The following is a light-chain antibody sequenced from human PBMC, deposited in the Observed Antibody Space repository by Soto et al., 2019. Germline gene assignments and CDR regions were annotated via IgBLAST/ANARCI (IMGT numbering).Light chain of an antibody. V-gene: IGLV2-23*02. Sequence: QSVLTQPASMSGSPGQSITISCTGTSSDVGNYNLVSWYQQHPGKAPKLIIYEVGKRPSGVSNRFSGSKSGNTASLTISGLQAEDEADYYCCSYAGSSTLDVFGTGTKVTVL. CDR1: SSDVGNYNL. J-gene: IGLJ1*01. CDR2: EVG. CDR3: CSYAGSSTLDV.